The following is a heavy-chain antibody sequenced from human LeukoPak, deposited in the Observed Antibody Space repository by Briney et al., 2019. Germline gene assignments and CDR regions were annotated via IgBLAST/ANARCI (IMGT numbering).Heavy chain of an antibody. Sequence: PGGSLRLSRAASGFTFSSYSMNWVRQAPGKGLEWVSSISSSSSYIYYADSVKGRFTIFRDNAKNSLYLQMNSLRAEDTAMYYCARDFTTVTTAYFQHWGQGTLVTVSS. V-gene: IGHV3-21*01. CDR2: ISSSSSYI. CDR1: GFTFSSYS. D-gene: IGHD4-17*01. J-gene: IGHJ1*01. CDR3: ARDFTTVTTAYFQH.